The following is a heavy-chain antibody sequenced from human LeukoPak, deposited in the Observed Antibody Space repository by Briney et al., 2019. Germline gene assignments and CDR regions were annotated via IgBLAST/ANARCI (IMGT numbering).Heavy chain of an antibody. Sequence: ASVKVSCKASAYSFTDYYIHWVRQAPGQGLEWMGWINPNSGGTNYAQKFQGRVTMTRATSISTAYMELRRLRSDDTAVYYCARDRDGSGWWLPFDYWGQGTLVTVSS. D-gene: IGHD5-12*01. CDR3: ARDRDGSGWWLPFDY. V-gene: IGHV1-2*02. CDR1: AYSFTDYY. CDR2: INPNSGGT. J-gene: IGHJ4*02.